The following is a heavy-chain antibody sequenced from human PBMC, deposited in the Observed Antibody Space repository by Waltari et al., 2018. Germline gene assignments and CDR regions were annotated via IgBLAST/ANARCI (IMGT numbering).Heavy chain of an antibody. J-gene: IGHJ3*02. D-gene: IGHD1-26*01. V-gene: IGHV4-38-2*02. Sequence: KESGPTLVKPTQTLTLTCTFSGFSLSTSGVGVGWIRQPPGKGLEWIGSIYHSGSTYYNPSLKSRVTISVDTSKNQFSLKLSSVTAADTAVYYCARNGHSGSYLYDAFDIWGQGTMVTVSS. CDR3: ARNGHSGSYLYDAFDI. CDR1: GFSLSTSGV. CDR2: IYHSGST.